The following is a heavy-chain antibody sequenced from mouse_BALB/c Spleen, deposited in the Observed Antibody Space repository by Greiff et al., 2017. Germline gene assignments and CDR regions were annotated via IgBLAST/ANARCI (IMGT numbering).Heavy chain of an antibody. V-gene: IGHV5-4*02. CDR1: GFTFSDYY. Sequence: EVKLVESGGGLVKPGGSLKLSCAASGFTFSDYYMYWVRQTPEKRLEWVATISDGGSYTYYPDSVKGRFTISRDNAKNNLYLQMSSLKSEDTAMYYCARDTGGKVRAMDYWGQGTSVTVSS. D-gene: IGHD1-3*01. CDR3: ARDTGGKVRAMDY. CDR2: ISDGGSYT. J-gene: IGHJ4*01.